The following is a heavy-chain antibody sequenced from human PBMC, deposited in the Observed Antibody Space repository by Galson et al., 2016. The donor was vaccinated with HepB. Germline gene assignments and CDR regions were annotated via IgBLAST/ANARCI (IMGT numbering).Heavy chain of an antibody. Sequence: SLRLSCAASGFTFDEFAMHWVRQAPGKGLEWVSGISWNSGSIGYADSVKGRFTISRDNAKNSLYLQMNSLRAEDTAVYFCTCGRSPGAYWGQGTLVTVSS. CDR2: ISWNSGSI. D-gene: IGHD3-16*02. CDR1: GFTFDEFA. V-gene: IGHV3-9*01. J-gene: IGHJ4*02. CDR3: TCGRSPGAY.